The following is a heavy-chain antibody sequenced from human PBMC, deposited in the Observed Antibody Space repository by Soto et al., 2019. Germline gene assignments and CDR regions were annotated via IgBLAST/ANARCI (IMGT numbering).Heavy chain of an antibody. V-gene: IGHV1-46*03. D-gene: IGHD2-15*01. Sequence: ASVKVSCKASGYTFTSYYMHWVRQAPGQGLEWMGIIDPSGGSTSYAQKFQGRVTMTRDTSTSTVYMELSSLRSEDTAVYYCACSAYSSAGRCYRYNWLDTWGQGTLVTVSS. J-gene: IGHJ5*02. CDR2: IDPSGGST. CDR3: ACSAYSSAGRCYRYNWLDT. CDR1: GYTFTSYY.